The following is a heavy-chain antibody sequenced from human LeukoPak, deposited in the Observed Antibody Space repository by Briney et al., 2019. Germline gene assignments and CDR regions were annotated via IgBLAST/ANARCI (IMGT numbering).Heavy chain of an antibody. J-gene: IGHJ4*02. D-gene: IGHD3-3*01. CDR3: AKAGSYDFRSYYFDY. CDR2: ISWNSGSI. Sequence: PGRSLRLSCAASGFTFDDYAMHWVRQAPGKGLEWVSGISWNSGSIGYADSVKGRFTISRDNAKNSLYLQMNSLRAEDTALYYCAKAGSYDFRSYYFDYWGQGTLVTVSS. V-gene: IGHV3-9*01. CDR1: GFTFDDYA.